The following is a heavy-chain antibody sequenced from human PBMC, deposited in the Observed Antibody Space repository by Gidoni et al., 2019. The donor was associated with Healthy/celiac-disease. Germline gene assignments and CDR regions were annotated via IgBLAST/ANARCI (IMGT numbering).Heavy chain of an antibody. CDR1: GFTVSSHY. Sequence: EVQLVETGGGLIQPGGSLRLSSAASGFTVSSHYMSWVRQAPGKGLEWVSVICSGGSTYYADSVKGRFTISRDNSKNTLYLQMNSLRAEDTAVYYCARDFAQYSSSSGGSGGMDVWGQGTTVTVSS. V-gene: IGHV3-53*02. D-gene: IGHD6-6*01. CDR2: ICSGGST. J-gene: IGHJ6*02. CDR3: ARDFAQYSSSSGGSGGMDV.